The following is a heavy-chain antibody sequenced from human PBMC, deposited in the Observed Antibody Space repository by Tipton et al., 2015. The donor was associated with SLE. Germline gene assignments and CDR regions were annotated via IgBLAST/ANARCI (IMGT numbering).Heavy chain of an antibody. D-gene: IGHD2-21*01. V-gene: IGHV4-34*01. Sequence: TLSLTCAVYGGSLSGKYWMWIRQTPGKGLEWIGSIYYSGSTSYNPSLKSRVTISVDTSKNQFSLRLSSVTAADTAVYYCARHWPEYCGGDCPHFDSWGRGILVTVSS. CDR2: IYYSGST. J-gene: IGHJ4*02. CDR3: ARHWPEYCGGDCPHFDS. CDR1: GGSLSGKY.